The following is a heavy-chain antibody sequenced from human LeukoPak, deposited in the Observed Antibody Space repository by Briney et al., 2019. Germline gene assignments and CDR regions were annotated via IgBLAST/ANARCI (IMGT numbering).Heavy chain of an antibody. D-gene: IGHD5-18*01. CDR2: ISSSGSTI. CDR1: GFTFSSYE. J-gene: IGHJ4*02. Sequence: QPGGSLRLSCAASGFTFSSYEMNWVRQAPGKGLEWVSYISSSGSTIYYADSVKGRFTISRDNAKNSLYLQMNSLRAEDTAVYYCARAPGYSYGFDYWGQGTLVTVSS. V-gene: IGHV3-48*03. CDR3: ARAPGYSYGFDY.